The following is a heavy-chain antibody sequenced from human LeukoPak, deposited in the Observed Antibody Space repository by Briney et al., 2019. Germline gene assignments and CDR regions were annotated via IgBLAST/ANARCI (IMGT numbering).Heavy chain of an antibody. D-gene: IGHD6-13*01. CDR1: GFTFSNYA. J-gene: IGHJ4*02. CDR3: AKDLYSSSWFSTGDY. V-gene: IGHV3-23*01. CDR2: MSGTSGNT. Sequence: GGSLRLSCAASGFTFSNYAMTWVRQAPGKGLEWVSGMSGTSGNTYYADSVKGRFTSSRDNSKNTLYLQMNSLRAEDTAVYYCAKDLYSSSWFSTGDYWGQGTLVTVSS.